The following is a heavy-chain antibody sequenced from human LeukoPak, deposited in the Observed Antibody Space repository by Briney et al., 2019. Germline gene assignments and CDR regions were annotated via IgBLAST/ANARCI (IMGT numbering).Heavy chain of an antibody. J-gene: IGHJ4*02. Sequence: PSETLSLTCTVSGYSISSGYYWGWIRQPPGKGLEWIAYIYYSGSTNYNPSLKSRVTISVDTSKNQFSLKSSSVTAADTAVYYCARRYGSGSSGTFDYWGQGTLVTVSS. V-gene: IGHV4-61*01. CDR3: ARRYGSGSSGTFDY. CDR1: GYSISSGYY. D-gene: IGHD3-10*01. CDR2: IYYSGST.